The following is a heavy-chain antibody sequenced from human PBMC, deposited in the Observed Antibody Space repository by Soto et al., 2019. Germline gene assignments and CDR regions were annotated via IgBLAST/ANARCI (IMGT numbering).Heavy chain of an antibody. CDR1: GYTFTSYY. V-gene: IGHV1-46*01. D-gene: IGHD6-6*01. CDR2: INPSGGST. J-gene: IGHJ6*02. Sequence: ASVKVSCKASGYTFTSYYMHWVRQAPGQGLEWMGIINPSGGSTSYAQKFQGRVTMTRDTSTSTVYMELSSLRSEDTAVYYCARSIAARGYYYYGMDVGGQGTTVTVS. CDR3: ARSIAARGYYYYGMDV.